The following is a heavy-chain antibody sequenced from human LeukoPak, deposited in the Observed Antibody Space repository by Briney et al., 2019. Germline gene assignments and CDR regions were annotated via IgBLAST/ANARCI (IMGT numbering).Heavy chain of an antibody. D-gene: IGHD5-18*01. CDR1: GSSVSSGSYY. Sequence: SETLSLTCTVSGSSVSSGSYYWSWIRQPPGKGLEWIGYIYYSGSTNYNPSLKSRVTISVDTSKNQFSLKLSSVTAADTAVYYCTRELWPNYFDYWGQGTLVTVSS. J-gene: IGHJ4*02. CDR3: TRELWPNYFDY. V-gene: IGHV4-61*01. CDR2: IYYSGST.